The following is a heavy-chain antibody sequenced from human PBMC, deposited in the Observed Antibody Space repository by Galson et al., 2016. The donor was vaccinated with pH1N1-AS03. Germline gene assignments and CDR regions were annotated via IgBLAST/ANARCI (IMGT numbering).Heavy chain of an antibody. CDR3: ARSDEFWSDRAPFKYGMDV. Sequence: SVKVSCKASGYTFTSYGISWVRQAPGQGLEWMGWVSGHDGETNYAENMEGRVTMTPDTSTGTAYMELSSLRSEDTAVYYCARSDEFWSDRAPFKYGMDVWGPGTPVTVSS. CDR1: GYTFTSYG. V-gene: IGHV1-18*04. J-gene: IGHJ6*02. D-gene: IGHD3-3*01. CDR2: VSGHDGET.